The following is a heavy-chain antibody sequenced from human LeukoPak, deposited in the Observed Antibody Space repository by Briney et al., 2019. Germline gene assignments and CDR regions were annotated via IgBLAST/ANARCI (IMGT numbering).Heavy chain of an antibody. Sequence: ASVKVSCKVSGYTLTELSMHWVRQAPGKGLEWMGGFDPEDGETIYAQKFQGRVTMTEDTSTDTAYMELSSLRPEDTAVYYCAAAAGTRVLYNYWGQGTLVTVSS. D-gene: IGHD6-13*01. CDR1: GYTLTELS. J-gene: IGHJ4*02. CDR3: AAAAGTRVLYNY. V-gene: IGHV1-24*01. CDR2: FDPEDGET.